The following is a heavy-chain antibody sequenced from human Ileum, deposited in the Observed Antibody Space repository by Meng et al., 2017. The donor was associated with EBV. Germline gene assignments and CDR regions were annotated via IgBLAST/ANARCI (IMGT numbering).Heavy chain of an antibody. D-gene: IGHD5-18*01. CDR2: IYWDDDK. CDR3: ARHAAGYNYAY. V-gene: IGHV2-5*02. CDR1: GFSLSTSGVG. J-gene: IGHJ4*02. Sequence: QITLKESGPTLVKPXQTLTLTCTFSGFSLSTSGVGVGWIRQPPGKALEWLALIYWDDDKRYSPSLKSRLTITKDTSKNQVVLTMTNMDPVDTAMYYCARHAAGYNYAYWGQGTLVTVSS.